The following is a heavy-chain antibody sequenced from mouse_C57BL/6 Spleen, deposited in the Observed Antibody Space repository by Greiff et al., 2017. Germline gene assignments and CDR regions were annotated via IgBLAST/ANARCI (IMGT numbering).Heavy chain of an antibody. CDR1: GYTFTSYW. CDR2: IDPSDSYT. Sequence: VQLQQPGAELVMPGASVKLSCKASGYTFTSYWMHWVKQRPGQGLEWIGEIDPSDSYTNYNQKFKGKFTLTVDKSSSTAYMQLSSLTSEDSAVYYCARDPIWLHAMDYWGQGTSVTVSS. J-gene: IGHJ4*01. CDR3: ARDPIWLHAMDY. D-gene: IGHD2-2*01. V-gene: IGHV1-69*01.